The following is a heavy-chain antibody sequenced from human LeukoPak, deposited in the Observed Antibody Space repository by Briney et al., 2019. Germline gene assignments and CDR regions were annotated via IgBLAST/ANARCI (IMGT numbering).Heavy chain of an antibody. CDR2: IKQDGSGR. CDR3: ARGWSGFEY. CDR1: GFTFSNYW. V-gene: IGHV3-7*03. J-gene: IGHJ4*02. Sequence: GGSLRLSCAASGFTFSNYWMSWVRQAPGKGLEWVANIKQDGSGRNYVDSVKGRFTISRDNGKNSLYLQMISLRAEDTAVYYCARGWSGFEYWGQGTLVTVSS. D-gene: IGHD6-13*01.